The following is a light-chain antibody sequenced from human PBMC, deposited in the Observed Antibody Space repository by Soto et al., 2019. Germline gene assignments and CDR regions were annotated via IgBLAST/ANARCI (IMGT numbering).Light chain of an antibody. Sequence: LTQPASVSGSPGQSITISCTGTSSDVGGYNYVSWYQQHPGKAPKLMIFDINNRPSGVSSRFSGSKSGNTASLTISGLQAEDEADYYCSSYTDSSTLNYVFGTGTKVTVL. V-gene: IGLV2-14*03. CDR3: SSYTDSSTLNYV. J-gene: IGLJ1*01. CDR1: SSDVGGYNY. CDR2: DIN.